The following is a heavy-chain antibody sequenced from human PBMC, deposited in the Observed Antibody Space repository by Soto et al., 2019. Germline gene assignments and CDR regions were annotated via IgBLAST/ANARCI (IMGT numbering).Heavy chain of an antibody. CDR2: IIPIFGTA. J-gene: IGHJ3*02. V-gene: IGHV1-69*13. D-gene: IGHD3-22*01. Sequence: SVKVSCKASGGTFSSYAISWVRQAPGQGLEWMGGIIPIFGTANYAQKFQGRVTITADESTSTAYMELSSLRSEDTAVYYCALNRVTMIVGRIDIWGQGTMVTVSS. CDR3: ALNRVTMIVGRIDI. CDR1: GGTFSSYA.